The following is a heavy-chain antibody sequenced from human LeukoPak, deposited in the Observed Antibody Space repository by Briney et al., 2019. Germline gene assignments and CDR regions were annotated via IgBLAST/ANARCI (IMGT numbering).Heavy chain of an antibody. V-gene: IGHV3-7*03. Sequence: PGGSLRLSCAVSGFTFTDYWMNWVRQAPAKGLEWVSNIRQDGGEKSYVDSVKGRFTISRDNTKSSLYLQIYSLRAEDTAVYYCAIVGTAAGLFFDWCGQGTLVTVSS. J-gene: IGHJ4*01. CDR3: AIVGTAAGLFFDW. CDR2: IRQDGGEK. CDR1: GFTFTDYW. D-gene: IGHD6-13*01.